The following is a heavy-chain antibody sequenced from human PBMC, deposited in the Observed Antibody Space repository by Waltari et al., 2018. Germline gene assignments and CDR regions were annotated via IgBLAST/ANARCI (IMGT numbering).Heavy chain of an antibody. CDR1: GFTVNNNY. CDR3: AVLRFLRWFVDY. J-gene: IGHJ4*02. CDR2: SYDCDTT. Sequence: DVQLVETGGGLIQPGGSLRLSCAASGFTVNNNYMGWVRQAPGRGLEWVSVSYDCDTTVYADSVKGRFTGATDASKNTLFLQMNSLRADDTAVYYCAVLRFLRWFVDYWGQGLPVTVSS. D-gene: IGHD3-3*01. V-gene: IGHV3-53*02.